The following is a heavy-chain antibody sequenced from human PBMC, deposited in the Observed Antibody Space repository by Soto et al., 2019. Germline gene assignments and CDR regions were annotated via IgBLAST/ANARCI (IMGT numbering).Heavy chain of an antibody. V-gene: IGHV3-11*06. Sequence: QVQLVESGGGMVKPGGSLRLSCAASGFTFSDYYMSWIRQAPGKGLEWVSYISPSSSYTNYAVSVKGRFTISRDNAKNSVYLQMNSLRAEDMAVYYCARNHIAASGTSAYDIWGQGTMVTVSS. D-gene: IGHD6-13*01. J-gene: IGHJ3*02. CDR1: GFTFSDYY. CDR2: ISPSSSYT. CDR3: ARNHIAASGTSAYDI.